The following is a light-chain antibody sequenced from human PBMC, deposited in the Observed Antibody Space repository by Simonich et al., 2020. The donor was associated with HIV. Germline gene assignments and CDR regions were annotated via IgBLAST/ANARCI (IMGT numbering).Light chain of an antibody. CDR1: QGISSA. CDR2: DAS. V-gene: IGKV1-13*02. Sequence: AIQLTQSPSSLSASVGNRVTITCRASQGISSALAWYQQKPGKAPKLLIYDASSLESGVPSRFSGSGSGTDFTLTISSLQPEDFATYYCQQFNSYPPTFGQGTRLEIK. J-gene: IGKJ5*01. CDR3: QQFNSYPPT.